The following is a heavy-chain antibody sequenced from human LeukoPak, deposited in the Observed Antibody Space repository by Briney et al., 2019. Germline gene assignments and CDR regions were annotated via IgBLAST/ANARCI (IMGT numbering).Heavy chain of an antibody. D-gene: IGHD1-26*01. CDR2: IITIFGIA. CDR1: GGTFSSYA. Sequence: SVKVSCKASGGTFSSYAISWVRQAPGKGLEWMGRIITIFGIANYAQKFQGRVTITADKSTSTAYMELSSLRSEDTAVYYCARAPHSGRTGYFDYWGQGTLVTVSS. V-gene: IGHV1-69*04. CDR3: ARAPHSGRTGYFDY. J-gene: IGHJ4*02.